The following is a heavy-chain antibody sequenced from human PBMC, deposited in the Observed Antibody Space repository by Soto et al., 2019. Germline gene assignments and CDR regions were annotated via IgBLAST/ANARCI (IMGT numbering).Heavy chain of an antibody. CDR1: GFTFSTFA. J-gene: IGHJ5*02. Sequence: GGSLRLSCAASGFTFSTFAMSWVRQPPGKGLEWVSDISGNGGSAYYTDSVKGRFTISRDNSKNILYWQMNSLGPEDAALYFCAKALGVAARPGGYNWFDPWGQGTLVTVSS. D-gene: IGHD6-6*01. CDR2: ISGNGGSA. V-gene: IGHV3-23*01. CDR3: AKALGVAARPGGYNWFDP.